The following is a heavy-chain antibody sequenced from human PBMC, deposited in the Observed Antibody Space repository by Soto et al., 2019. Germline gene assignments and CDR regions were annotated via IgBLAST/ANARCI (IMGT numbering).Heavy chain of an antibody. V-gene: IGHV3-21*01. D-gene: IGHD3-22*01. CDR2: ISSSSSYI. J-gene: IGHJ3*02. Sequence: GGSLRLSCAASGFTFSSYSMNWVRQAPGKGLEWVSSISSSSSYIYYADSVKGRFTISRDNAKNSLYLQMSSLRAEDTALYYCSRRYYYDSSDFRPFDIWGQGTMVTVSS. CDR3: SRRYYYDSSDFRPFDI. CDR1: GFTFSSYS.